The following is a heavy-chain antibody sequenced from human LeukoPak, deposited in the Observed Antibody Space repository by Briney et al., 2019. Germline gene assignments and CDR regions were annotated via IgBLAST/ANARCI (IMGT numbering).Heavy chain of an antibody. CDR1: GFTFSDYY. CDR3: ARAGGGSASYFAY. Sequence: GGSLRLSCATSGFTFSDYYMSWIRQAPGKGLEWVSCISSSSTYTKYADSVKGRFTIFRDNAKNSLFLQMNSLRAEDTAVYYCARAGGGSASYFAYWGQGALVTVSS. J-gene: IGHJ4*02. CDR2: ISSSSTYT. V-gene: IGHV3-11*05. D-gene: IGHD6-19*01.